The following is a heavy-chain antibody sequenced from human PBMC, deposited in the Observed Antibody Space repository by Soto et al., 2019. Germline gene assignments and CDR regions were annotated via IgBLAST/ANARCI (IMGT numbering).Heavy chain of an antibody. Sequence: ESVGGLVQPGGSLRLSCAASGFTFSSYAMSWVRQAPGKGLEWVSSISGSGGSTYYTDSVKGRFTISRDNSKNTLDLQMNSLRAEDTAVYYCAKDREDTFDYWGQGTLVTVSS. CDR3: AKDREDTFDY. V-gene: IGHV3-23*01. CDR2: ISGSGGST. J-gene: IGHJ4*02. CDR1: GFTFSSYA.